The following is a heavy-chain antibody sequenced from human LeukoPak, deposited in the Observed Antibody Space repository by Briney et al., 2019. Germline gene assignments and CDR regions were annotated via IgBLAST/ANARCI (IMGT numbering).Heavy chain of an antibody. CDR1: GFPFSSFD. D-gene: IGHD6-19*01. CDR3: AKVPRQTGWFPLFDY. V-gene: IGHV3-30*18. J-gene: IGHJ4*02. Sequence: PGRSVTLSCAASGFPFSSFDVHWVRQAPGKGLEWVAVISYDGGNKYYAESVKGRFTISRDNSKNTLYLQMNSLRAEDTAVYYCAKVPRQTGWFPLFDYWGQGALVTVSS. CDR2: ISYDGGNK.